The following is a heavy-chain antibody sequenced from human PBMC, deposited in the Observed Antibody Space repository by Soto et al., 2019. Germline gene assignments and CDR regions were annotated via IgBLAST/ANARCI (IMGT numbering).Heavy chain of an antibody. J-gene: IGHJ6*02. V-gene: IGHV3-23*01. Sequence: EVQLLESGGGLVQPGGSLRLSCAASGFTFSSYAMSWVRQAPGKGLAWVSAISGSGGSTYYADSVKGRFTISRDNSKNTLYLQMNSLRAEDTAVYYCAKLEGADYYYYYGMDVWGQGTTVTVSS. CDR3: AKLEGADYYYYYGMDV. CDR1: GFTFSSYA. CDR2: ISGSGGST. D-gene: IGHD3-16*01.